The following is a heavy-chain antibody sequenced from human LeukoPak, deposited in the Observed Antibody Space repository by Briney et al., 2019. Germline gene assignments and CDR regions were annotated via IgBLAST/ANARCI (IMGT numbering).Heavy chain of an antibody. V-gene: IGHV3-30*02. J-gene: IGHJ4*02. Sequence: GGSLRLSCAASVFTFCNYGMHWVRQAPGKGLEWVAFIRHDGSNKYYADSVKGRFTISRDNSKNTLYLQMNSLRAEDTAVYYCAKDVTSYGYWGQGNLVTVSS. CDR3: AKDVTSYGY. CDR1: VFTFCNYG. CDR2: IRHDGSNK. D-gene: IGHD3-10*01.